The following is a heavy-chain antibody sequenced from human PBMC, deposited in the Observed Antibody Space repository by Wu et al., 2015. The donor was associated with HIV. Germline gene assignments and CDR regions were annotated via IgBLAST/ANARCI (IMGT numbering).Heavy chain of an antibody. CDR1: GYIFTDYY. CDR2: INPKTGGT. J-gene: IGHJ5*02. Sequence: QVQLVQSGAEVKKPGASVTVSCQTSGYIFTDYYIHWVRQAPGQGLEWVGYINPKTGGTDYAQRFQGRITLTSDTSVSTVYMDLTRLRSDDTAIYYCARVPGNSVSWGQGTLVTVSA. V-gene: IGHV1-2*02. D-gene: IGHD4-23*01. CDR3: ARVPGNSVS.